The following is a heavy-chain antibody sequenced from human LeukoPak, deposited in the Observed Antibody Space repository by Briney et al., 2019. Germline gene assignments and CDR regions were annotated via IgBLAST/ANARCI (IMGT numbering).Heavy chain of an antibody. Sequence: SETLSLTCTVSGGSISSGSYYWSWIRQPDGKGLEWIGRIYTSGSTNYNPSLKSQVTISVDTSKNQFSLKLSSVTAADTAVYYCARGDGYNYYYYYYMDVWGKGTTVTVSS. D-gene: IGHD5-24*01. J-gene: IGHJ6*03. CDR3: ARGDGYNYYYYYYMDV. CDR1: GGSISSGSYY. CDR2: IYTSGST. V-gene: IGHV4-61*02.